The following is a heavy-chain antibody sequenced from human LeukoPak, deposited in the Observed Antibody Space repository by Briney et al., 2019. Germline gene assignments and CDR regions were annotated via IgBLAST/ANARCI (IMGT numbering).Heavy chain of an antibody. Sequence: VASVKVSCKASGYTFTGYYMHWVRQAPGQGLEWMGWINPNSGGTNYAQKFQGRVTMTRDTSISTAYMELSRLRSDGTAVYYCARGSSGYYGWFDPWGQGTLVTVSS. CDR1: GYTFTGYY. J-gene: IGHJ5*02. D-gene: IGHD3-22*01. CDR3: ARGSSGYYGWFDP. CDR2: INPNSGGT. V-gene: IGHV1-2*02.